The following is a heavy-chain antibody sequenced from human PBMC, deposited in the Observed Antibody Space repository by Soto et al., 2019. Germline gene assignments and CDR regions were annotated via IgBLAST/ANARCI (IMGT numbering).Heavy chain of an antibody. J-gene: IGHJ4*02. Sequence: EVQLVESAGGVVRPGGSLRLSCAASGFTFDDYAMSWVRQAPGKGLEWVAGINWNGRSTTYADSLKGRFTISRDNAKNSLHLQINSLRAEDTALYFCARCSSTSCYIMASFDYWGQGTLVTVSS. V-gene: IGHV3-20*04. D-gene: IGHD2-2*02. CDR1: GFTFDDYA. CDR2: INWNGRST. CDR3: ARCSSTSCYIMASFDY.